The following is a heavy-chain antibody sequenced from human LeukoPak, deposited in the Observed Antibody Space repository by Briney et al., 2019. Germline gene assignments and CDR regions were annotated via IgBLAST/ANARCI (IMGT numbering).Heavy chain of an antibody. V-gene: IGHV3-11*05. J-gene: IGHJ6*02. CDR1: GFTFSDYY. Sequence: GGSLRLSCAASGFTFSDYYMSWIRQALGKGLEWVSYISSSSSYTNYADSVKGRFTISRDNAKNSLYLQMNSLRAEDTAVYYCARDTRGYSGYDDYGMDVWGQGTTVTVSS. CDR3: ARDTRGYSGYDDYGMDV. CDR2: ISSSSSYT. D-gene: IGHD5-12*01.